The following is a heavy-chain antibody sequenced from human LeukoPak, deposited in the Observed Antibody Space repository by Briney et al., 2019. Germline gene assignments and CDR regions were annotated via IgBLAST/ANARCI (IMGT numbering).Heavy chain of an antibody. CDR3: AKEGRSLQTY. D-gene: IGHD5-24*01. Sequence: SGGSLRLSCAASGFMFSSNLMSWVRLAPGKGLEWVANIKEDGTETYYVDSVKGRFTISRDNAKNSLYLQMNSLRVEDTAVYYCAKEGRSLQTYWGQGTLVTVSS. CDR2: IKEDGTET. CDR1: GFMFSSNL. J-gene: IGHJ4*02. V-gene: IGHV3-7*03.